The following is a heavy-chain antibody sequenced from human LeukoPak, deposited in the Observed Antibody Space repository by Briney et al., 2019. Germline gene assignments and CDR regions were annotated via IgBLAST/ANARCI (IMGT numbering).Heavy chain of an antibody. CDR3: ARTTEGGYSYGYFYYYYMDV. CDR2: IFHSGST. J-gene: IGHJ6*03. V-gene: IGHV4-38-2*02. D-gene: IGHD5-18*01. Sequence: SETLSLTCSVSGYSVSSGFYWGWIRQPPGKGLEWIGTIFHSGSTYYSPSLKSRVTMSVDTSKNQFSLKLSSVTAADTAVYYCARTTEGGYSYGYFYYYYMDVWGKGTTVTISS. CDR1: GYSVSSGFY.